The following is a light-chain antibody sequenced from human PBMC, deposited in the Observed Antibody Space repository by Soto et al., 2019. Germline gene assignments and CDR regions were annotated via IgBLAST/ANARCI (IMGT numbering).Light chain of an antibody. CDR1: QDINKW. J-gene: IGKJ1*01. CDR3: QQYNGHSTWT. CDR2: DAS. Sequence: DIQGTQSPSTLSASGGDRVAITCRASQDINKWLAWYQQKPGTAPKVLIWDASSLQRGVPSRFSGSGFGTEFTLTISRLQPDDFATYYCQQYNGHSTWTFGQGTKVDIX. V-gene: IGKV1-5*01.